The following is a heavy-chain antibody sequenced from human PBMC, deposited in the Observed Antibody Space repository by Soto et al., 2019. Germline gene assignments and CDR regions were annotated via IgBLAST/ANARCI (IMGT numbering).Heavy chain of an antibody. CDR1: GGTFSSYA. D-gene: IGHD1-26*01. CDR2: IIPIFGTP. J-gene: IGHJ6*02. Sequence: AAGKVSCEANGGTFSSYAIGWVRQAPGQGLEWMGGIIPIFGTPNYAQKFQGRVTISADKSTSTAYMELSSLRSEDTAMYYYARDSLLRNPRIVHWPDYYYDSDVWGLGTPATASS. V-gene: IGHV1-69*06. CDR3: ARDSLLRNPRIVHWPDYYYDSDV.